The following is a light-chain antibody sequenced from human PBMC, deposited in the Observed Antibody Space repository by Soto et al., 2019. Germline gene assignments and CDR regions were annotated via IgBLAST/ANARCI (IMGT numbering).Light chain of an antibody. J-gene: IGKJ1*01. Sequence: EIVLTQSPGILSLSPGERATLSCRASQSVSINYLAWYQQKPGQAPRLLIFCASSRATGIPDRFSGSGSGTDFTLTISRLEPEDFAVYYCQQYGNSPQTFGQGNKVEIK. CDR2: CAS. CDR1: QSVSINY. V-gene: IGKV3-20*01. CDR3: QQYGNSPQT.